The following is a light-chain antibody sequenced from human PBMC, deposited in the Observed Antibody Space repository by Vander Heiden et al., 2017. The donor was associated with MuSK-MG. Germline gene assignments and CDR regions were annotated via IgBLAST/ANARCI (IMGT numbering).Light chain of an antibody. CDR2: AAS. V-gene: IGKV1-39*01. J-gene: IGKJ2*01. CDR3: HESDTTPYA. CDR1: QSISAY. Sequence: DIQMTQSPSSLSASVGDRVTITCRASQSISAYLNWYQQKPGKAPKVLIYAASSLQSGVPSRFSGSASGTDFTLTISMLHPEDFATYYCHESDTTPYAFGQGTKMEIK.